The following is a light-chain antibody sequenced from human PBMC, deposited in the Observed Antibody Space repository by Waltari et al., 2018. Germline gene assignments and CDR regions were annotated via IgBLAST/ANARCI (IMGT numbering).Light chain of an antibody. Sequence: EIVLTQSPGTLSLSPGESATLSCRTSQSVTRALAWYQQKPGQAPRLLIYGPANRATGIPDRVSGSGAGTDFSLTISSLEPEDFAVYYCQHYLRLPVTFGQGTKVEVK. CDR1: QSVTRA. CDR2: GPA. CDR3: QHYLRLPVT. J-gene: IGKJ1*01. V-gene: IGKV3-20*01.